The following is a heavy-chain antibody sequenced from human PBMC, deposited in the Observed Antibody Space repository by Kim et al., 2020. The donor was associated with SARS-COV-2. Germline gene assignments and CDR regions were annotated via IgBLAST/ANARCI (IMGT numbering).Heavy chain of an antibody. J-gene: IGHJ3*02. CDR1: GGTFSSYA. CDR2: IIPIFGTA. CDR3: ARDRSTRIVGATTNDAFDI. V-gene: IGHV1-69*13. D-gene: IGHD1-26*01. Sequence: SVKVSCKASGGTFSSYAISWVRQAPGQGLEWMGGIIPIFGTAHYAQKFQGRVTITADESTSTAYMELSSLRSEDTAVYYCARDRSTRIVGATTNDAFDIWGQGTMVTVSS.